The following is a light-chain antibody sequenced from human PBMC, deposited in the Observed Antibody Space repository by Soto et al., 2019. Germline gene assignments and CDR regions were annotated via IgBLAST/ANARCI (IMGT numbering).Light chain of an antibody. J-gene: IGLJ1*01. CDR2: DVS. CDR3: SSYTSSSTF. CDR1: SSDVGGYNY. Sequence: QSALTQPASMSGSPGQSITISCTGTSSDVGGYNYVSWYQQHPGKAPKLMIYDVSNRPSGVSNRFSGSKSGNTASLTISGLQAEDEADYYCSSYTSSSTFFGTGTKVTVL. V-gene: IGLV2-14*01.